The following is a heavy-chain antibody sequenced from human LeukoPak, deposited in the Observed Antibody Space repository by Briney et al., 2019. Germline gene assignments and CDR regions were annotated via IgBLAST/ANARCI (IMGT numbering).Heavy chain of an antibody. D-gene: IGHD3-9*01. CDR2: INYGGHL. V-gene: IGHV4-39*02. CDR3: ARTHFDSLGWFDP. Sequence: SETLSLTCTVSGGSMRSHSFYWGWIRQSPGKGLEWIANINYGGHLYYNPSVKSRVTLSVDVFKNRFSLNLTAVTAADTALYFCARTHFDSLGWFDPWGQGIQVIVSS. CDR1: GGSMRSHSFY. J-gene: IGHJ5*02.